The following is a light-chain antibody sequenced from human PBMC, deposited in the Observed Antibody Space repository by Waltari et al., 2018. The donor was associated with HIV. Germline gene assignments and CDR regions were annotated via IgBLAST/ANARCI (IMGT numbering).Light chain of an antibody. CDR2: RNN. J-gene: IGLJ3*02. V-gene: IGLV1-47*01. Sequence: QSVLTQPPSTSGTPGQSVTISCSGSSSNIEDNYVFWYQKLPGAAPTLLLFRNNQRPPAVPDRFSGSKSGTSASLAISGLQSEDEAEYFCAAWDDRLSIWVFGGGTRLTVL. CDR3: AAWDDRLSIWV. CDR1: SSNIEDNY.